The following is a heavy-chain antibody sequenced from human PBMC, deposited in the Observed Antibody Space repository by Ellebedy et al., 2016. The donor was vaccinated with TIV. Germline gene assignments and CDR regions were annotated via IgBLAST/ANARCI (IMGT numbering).Heavy chain of an antibody. V-gene: IGHV3-7*04. J-gene: IGHJ4*02. CDR2: INQDGSEK. Sequence: PGGSLRLSCAASGFTLSNYWMNWVRQAPGKGLEWVANINQDGSEKYYVDSVKGRFTISRDNAKNSLYLQMNSLRAEDTAVYYCVRAAFGSGSHWGQGTLVTVSS. CDR1: GFTLSNYW. D-gene: IGHD3-10*01. CDR3: VRAAFGSGSH.